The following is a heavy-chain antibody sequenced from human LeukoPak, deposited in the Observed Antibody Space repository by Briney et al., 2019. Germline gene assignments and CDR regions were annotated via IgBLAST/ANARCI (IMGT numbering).Heavy chain of an antibody. CDR3: GRHAYGDSSAAFDI. D-gene: IGHD4-17*01. Sequence: SETLSLTCAVSGDSISSNYCWRWVRQFPGKRLEWIGEVYRPGSTSYNPSLKSRVVISIDKSKNQYSLNLNSVTAADTAMYYCGRHAYGDSSAAFDIWGQGTMVIVSS. J-gene: IGHJ3*02. CDR2: VYRPGST. V-gene: IGHV4-4*02. CDR1: GDSISSNYC.